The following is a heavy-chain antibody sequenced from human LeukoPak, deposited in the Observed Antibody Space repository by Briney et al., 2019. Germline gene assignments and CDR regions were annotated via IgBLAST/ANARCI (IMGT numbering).Heavy chain of an antibody. CDR3: ARASGSGSLPGYFDL. J-gene: IGHJ2*01. D-gene: IGHD3-10*01. CDR1: GFTFSSYS. Sequence: GGSLRLSCAASGFTFSSYSMHWVRQAPGKGLEWVAVMSYDGNNKYYSDSVKGRFAISRDNSKNTLYLQMNNLSAEDTAVYYCARASGSGSLPGYFDLWGRGTLVTVSS. CDR2: MSYDGNNK. V-gene: IGHV3-30*09.